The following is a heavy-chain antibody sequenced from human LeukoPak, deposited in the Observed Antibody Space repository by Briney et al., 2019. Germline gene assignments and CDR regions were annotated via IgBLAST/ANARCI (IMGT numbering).Heavy chain of an antibody. CDR2: ISSSSSYI. CDR3: ATPEYSSSSLDFGY. D-gene: IGHD6-6*01. Sequence: GGTLRLSCAASGFTFSSYGMSWVRQAPGKGLEWVSSISSSSSYIYYADSVKGRFTISRDNAKNSLYLQMNSLRAEDTAVYYCATPEYSSSSLDFGYWGQGTLVTVSS. CDR1: GFTFSSYG. J-gene: IGHJ4*02. V-gene: IGHV3-21*01.